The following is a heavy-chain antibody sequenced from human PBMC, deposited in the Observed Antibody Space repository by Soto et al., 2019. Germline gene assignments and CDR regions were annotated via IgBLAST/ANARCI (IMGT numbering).Heavy chain of an antibody. CDR2: IYYSGST. D-gene: IGHD2-15*01. J-gene: IGHJ6*03. CDR3: ARHLRVGGYCSGGSCYDYYYYYMDV. V-gene: IGHV4-39*01. CDR1: GGSISSSSYY. Sequence: SETLSLTCTVSGGSISSSSYYWGWIRQPPGKGLEWIGSIYYSGSTYYNPSLKSRVTISVDTSKNQFSLKLSSVTAADTAVYYCARHLRVGGYCSGGSCYDYYYYYMDVWGKGTTVTVSS.